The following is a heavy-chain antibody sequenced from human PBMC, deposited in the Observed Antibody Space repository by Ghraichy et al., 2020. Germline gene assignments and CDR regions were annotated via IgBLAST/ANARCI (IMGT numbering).Heavy chain of an antibody. CDR3: ARGRMLPVRKERYGMDV. D-gene: IGHD1-1*01. V-gene: IGHV1-69*13. J-gene: IGHJ6*02. CDR2: IIPIFGTA. Sequence: SVKVSCKASGGTFSSYAISWVRQAPGQGLEWMGGIIPIFGTANYAQKFQGRVTITADESTSTAYMELSSLRSEDTAVYYCARGRMLPVRKERYGMDVWGQGTTVTVSS. CDR1: GGTFSSYA.